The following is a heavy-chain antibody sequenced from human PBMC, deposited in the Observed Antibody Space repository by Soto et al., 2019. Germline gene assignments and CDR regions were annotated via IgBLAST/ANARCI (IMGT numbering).Heavy chain of an antibody. D-gene: IGHD4-4*01. J-gene: IGHJ4*02. V-gene: IGHV3-74*01. CDR1: GFNSSIYW. Sequence: GGSLTLSWVACGFNSSIYWMHWGRQAPGKGLVWVSRINSDGSSTSYADSVKGRFTISRDNSKNTLYLQLNSLGAEDTAVSYCARYYSNHFGYWGQGT. CDR2: INSDGSST. CDR3: ARYYSNHFGY.